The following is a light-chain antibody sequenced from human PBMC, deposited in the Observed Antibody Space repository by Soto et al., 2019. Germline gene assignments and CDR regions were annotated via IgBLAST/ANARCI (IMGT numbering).Light chain of an antibody. J-gene: IGLJ3*02. CDR2: DDS. CDR1: NIGGKI. Sequence: SYVLTQPPSVSVAPGETARITCGGNNIGGKIVHWCQQKPGQAPVVVVYDDSDRPSGIPERFAGSNSGNTATLTISRVEAGDEADYYCQVWDSRSEQVVFGGGTKLTVL. V-gene: IGLV3-21*02. CDR3: QVWDSRSEQVV.